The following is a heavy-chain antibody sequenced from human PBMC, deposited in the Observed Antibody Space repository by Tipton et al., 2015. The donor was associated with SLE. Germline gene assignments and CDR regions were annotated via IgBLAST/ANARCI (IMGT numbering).Heavy chain of an antibody. CDR2: IYYSGSA. J-gene: IGHJ5*02. Sequence: TLSLTCTVSGGSISSSSFYWGWIRQPPGRGLEWIGSIYYSGSASYFPSLKSRVTISVDTSKNQFSLQLSSVTAADTAVYYCARDERDNWNYKAFDPWGQGTLVTVSS. CDR1: GGSISSSSFY. V-gene: IGHV4-39*07. CDR3: ARDERDNWNYKAFDP. D-gene: IGHD1-7*01.